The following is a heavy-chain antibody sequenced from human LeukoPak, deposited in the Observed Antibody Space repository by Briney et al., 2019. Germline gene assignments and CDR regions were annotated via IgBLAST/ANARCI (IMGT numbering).Heavy chain of an antibody. CDR2: ISGSGGST. D-gene: IGHD3-22*01. CDR3: AKDLPRTYYDSSGYSFDH. CDR1: GFTFTSYW. Sequence: AGGSLRLSCAASGFTFTSYWMTWVRQAPGKGLEWVSAISGSGGSTYYADSVKGRFTISRDNSKNTLYLQMNSLRAEDTALYYCAKDLPRTYYDSSGYSFDHWGQGTLVTVSS. V-gene: IGHV3-23*01. J-gene: IGHJ4*02.